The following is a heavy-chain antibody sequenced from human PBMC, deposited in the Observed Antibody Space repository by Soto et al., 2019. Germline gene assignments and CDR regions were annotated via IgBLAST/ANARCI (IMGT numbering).Heavy chain of an antibody. D-gene: IGHD2-15*01. Sequence: SETLSLTCTVSGGSVSSSSYYWGWIRQPPGKGLEWIGSILYSGGTYYNPSLKSRVTISVDTSKNQFSLKLSSVTAADTAVYYCARLGCSGGSCYFDPWGQGTLVTVSS. CDR3: ARLGCSGGSCYFDP. J-gene: IGHJ5*02. CDR2: ILYSGGT. V-gene: IGHV4-39*01. CDR1: GGSVSSSSYY.